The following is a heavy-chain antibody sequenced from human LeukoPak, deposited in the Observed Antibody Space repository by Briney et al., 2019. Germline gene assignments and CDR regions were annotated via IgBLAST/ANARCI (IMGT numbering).Heavy chain of an antibody. V-gene: IGHV3-43*02. CDR3: AKSDTAMVTHWFDP. CDR2: ISGDGGST. CDR1: GFTFDDYA. Sequence: PGGSLRLSCAASGFTFDDYAMHWVRQAPGKGLEWVSLISGDGGSTYYADSVRGRFTISRDNSKNSLYLQMNSLRTEDTALYYCAKSDTAMVTHWFDPWGQGTLVTVSS. D-gene: IGHD5-18*01. J-gene: IGHJ5*02.